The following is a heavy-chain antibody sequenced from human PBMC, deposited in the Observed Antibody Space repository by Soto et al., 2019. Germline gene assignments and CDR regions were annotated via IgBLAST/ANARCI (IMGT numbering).Heavy chain of an antibody. J-gene: IGHJ6*03. D-gene: IGHD2-2*01. CDR1: GGSISSSSYY. V-gene: IGHV4-39*01. Sequence: QLQLQESGPGLVKPSETLSLTCTVSGGSISSSSYYWGWIRQPPGKGLEWIGSIYYSGSTYYNPSLKSRVTISVDTSKNQFSLKLSSVTAADTALYYCARQGCSSTSCYVRLRREGKNYYYYYMDVWGKGTTVTVSS. CDR2: IYYSGST. CDR3: ARQGCSSTSCYVRLRREGKNYYYYYMDV.